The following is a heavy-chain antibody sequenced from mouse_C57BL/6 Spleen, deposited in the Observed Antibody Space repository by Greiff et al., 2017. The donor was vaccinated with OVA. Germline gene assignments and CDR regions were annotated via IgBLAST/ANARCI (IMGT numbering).Heavy chain of an antibody. CDR2: IDPSDSYT. V-gene: IGHV1-69*01. J-gene: IGHJ4*01. CDR3: ARSRDDYAMDY. Sequence: QVQLKQPGAELVMPGASVKLSCKASGYTFTSYWLHWVKQRPGQGLEWIGEIDPSDSYTNYNQKFKGKSTLTVDKSSSTAYMQLSSLTSEDSAVYYCARSRDDYAMDYWGQGTSVTVSS. D-gene: IGHD3-3*01. CDR1: GYTFTSYW.